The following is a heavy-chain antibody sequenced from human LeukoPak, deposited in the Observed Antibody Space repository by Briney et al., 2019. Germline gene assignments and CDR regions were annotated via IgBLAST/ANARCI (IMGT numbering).Heavy chain of an antibody. Sequence: SSETLSLTCAVYGRSFSGYYWSWIRQPPGKGLEWIGSIYYSGSTYYNPSLKSRVTISVDTSKNQFSLKLSSVTAADTAVYYCAREGQAFDIWGQGTMVTVSS. CDR1: GRSFSGYY. CDR3: AREGQAFDI. CDR2: IYYSGST. J-gene: IGHJ3*02. V-gene: IGHV4-34*01.